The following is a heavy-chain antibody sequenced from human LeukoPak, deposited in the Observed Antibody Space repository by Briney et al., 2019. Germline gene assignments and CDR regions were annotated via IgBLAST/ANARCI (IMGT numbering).Heavy chain of an antibody. J-gene: IGHJ3*01. D-gene: IGHD2-8*01. CDR1: GVIFSNYY. V-gene: IGHV3-30*02. CDR2: IRYDGSDN. CDR3: ALRRNDGLFDV. Sequence: GGSLRLSCAVSGVIFSNYYMQWIRQVPGKGLEWVSLIRYDGSDNYYADSVKGRFTASRHKAKNTVYLHMNSLTPEDTALYYSALRRNDGLFDVWGHGTMVSVSS.